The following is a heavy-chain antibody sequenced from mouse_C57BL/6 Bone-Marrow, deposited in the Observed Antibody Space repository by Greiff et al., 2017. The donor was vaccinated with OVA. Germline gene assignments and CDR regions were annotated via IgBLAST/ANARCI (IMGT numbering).Heavy chain of an antibody. Sequence: EVMLVESGGGLVKPGGSLKLSCAASGFTFSDYGMHWVRQAPEKGLEWVAYISSGSSTIYYADTVKGRFTISRDNAKNTLFLQMTSLRSEDTAMYYCARGDYYGSSPYYFDYWGQGTTLTVSS. D-gene: IGHD1-1*01. CDR2: ISSGSSTI. V-gene: IGHV5-17*01. CDR1: GFTFSDYG. CDR3: ARGDYYGSSPYYFDY. J-gene: IGHJ2*01.